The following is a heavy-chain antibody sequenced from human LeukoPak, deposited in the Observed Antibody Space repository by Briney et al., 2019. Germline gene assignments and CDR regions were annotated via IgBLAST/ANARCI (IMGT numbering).Heavy chain of an antibody. Sequence: SVKVSCKASGFTFTSSAMQWVRQARGQRLEWIGWIVVGSSNTNYAQKFQERVTITRDMSTSTAYMELGSLRSEDTAVYYCAADHDPAYCGGDCLTNWGQGTLVTVSS. CDR1: GFTFTSSA. CDR3: AADHDPAYCGGDCLTN. D-gene: IGHD2-21*02. CDR2: IVVGSSNT. V-gene: IGHV1-58*02. J-gene: IGHJ4*02.